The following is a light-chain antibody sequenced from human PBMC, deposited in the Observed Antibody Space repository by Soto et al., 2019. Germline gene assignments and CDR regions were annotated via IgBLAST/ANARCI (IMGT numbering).Light chain of an antibody. V-gene: IGKV3-15*01. J-gene: IGKJ1*01. Sequence: EIVTTQSPATLSVSPGERATLSCRASQSVSSNLAWYQQKPGQAPRLLVYGASTRPTGIPTRFSGSGSGTEFTLTISSLQSEDFAVYYCQQYNNWPLWTFGQGTKVEIK. CDR1: QSVSSN. CDR2: GAS. CDR3: QQYNNWPLWT.